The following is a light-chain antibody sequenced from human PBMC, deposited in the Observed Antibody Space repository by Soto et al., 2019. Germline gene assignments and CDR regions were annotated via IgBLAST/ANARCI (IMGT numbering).Light chain of an antibody. CDR3: QHYNTYPWT. CDR1: QSISGW. CDR2: DAS. J-gene: IGKJ1*01. Sequence: DIRMTQSPSTLSASVGDRVTLTCLASQSISGWLAWYQQKPGKAPKVMIYDASNLESGVPSRFSGSGSGTEFTLTISSLQPDDFATYYCQHYNTYPWTFGQGTKVDIK. V-gene: IGKV1-5*01.